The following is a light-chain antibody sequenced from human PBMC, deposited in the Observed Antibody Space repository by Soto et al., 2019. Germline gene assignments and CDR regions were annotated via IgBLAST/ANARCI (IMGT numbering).Light chain of an antibody. CDR1: QSVSSSY. CDR2: GAS. Sequence: IVLTQYPGTLSLSPGERDTLSCRASQSVSSSYLAWYQQKPGQAPRLLIYGASSRATGIPDRFSGSGSGTDFTLTISRLEPEDFAVYYCQQYGSSAWTFGQGTKVEIK. V-gene: IGKV3-20*01. CDR3: QQYGSSAWT. J-gene: IGKJ1*01.